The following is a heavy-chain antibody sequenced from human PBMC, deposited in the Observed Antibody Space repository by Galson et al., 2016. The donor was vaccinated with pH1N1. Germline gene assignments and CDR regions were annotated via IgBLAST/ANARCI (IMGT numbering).Heavy chain of an antibody. CDR2: IRHKDYGYTT. Sequence: SLRLSCAASGFTFSAHYMEWFRQAPGKGLEWVGRIRHKDYGYTTEYAASVRGRSTISRDENSLYLQMNSLKVEDTAVYFCARIQPAVLNAHDFWGQGTLVSVSS. J-gene: IGHJ4*02. D-gene: IGHD2-8*01. CDR3: ARIQPAVLNAHDF. CDR1: GFTFSAHY. V-gene: IGHV3-72*01.